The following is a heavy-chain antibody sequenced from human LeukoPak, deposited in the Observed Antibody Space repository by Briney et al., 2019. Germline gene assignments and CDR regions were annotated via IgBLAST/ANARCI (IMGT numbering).Heavy chain of an antibody. CDR1: GYTFTGYY. CDR3: ARAFSGSYFL. Sequence: SVKVSCKASGYTFTGYYMHWVRQAPGQGLEWMGGIIPIFGTANYAQKFQGRVTITTDESTSTAYMELSSLRSEDTAVYYCARAFSGSYFLWGQGTLVTVSS. V-gene: IGHV1-69*05. D-gene: IGHD3-10*01. J-gene: IGHJ4*02. CDR2: IIPIFGTA.